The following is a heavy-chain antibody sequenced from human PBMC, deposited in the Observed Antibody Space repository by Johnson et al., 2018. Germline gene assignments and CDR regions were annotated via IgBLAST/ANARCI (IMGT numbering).Heavy chain of an antibody. CDR2: VIPIFGTP. V-gene: IGHV1-69*01. CDR3: ARVKGDDGFDS. CDR1: GGTFSSYT. Sequence: QVQLVQSGTEEKKPGSSVKVSCKASGGTFSSYTLSWVRQAPGQGLERVGGVIPIFGTPNYAQKFQGRVKVSAKESTSTAYMERSGLRSGDTAGYYCARVKGDDGFDSWGQGTMVTVFS. D-gene: IGHD3-16*01. J-gene: IGHJ3*02.